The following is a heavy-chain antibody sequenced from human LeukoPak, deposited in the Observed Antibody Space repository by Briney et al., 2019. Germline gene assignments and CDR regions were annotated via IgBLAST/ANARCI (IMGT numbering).Heavy chain of an antibody. CDR3: ARNYGGNSPPFDY. J-gene: IGHJ4*02. V-gene: IGHV4-59*08. CDR2: IYYSGST. D-gene: IGHD4-23*01. Sequence: SETLSLTCTVFGGSISSYYWSWIRQPPGKGLEWIGYIYYSGSTNYNPSLKSRVTISVDTSKNQFSLKLSSVTAADTAVYYCARNYGGNSPPFDYWGQGTLVTVSS. CDR1: GGSISSYY.